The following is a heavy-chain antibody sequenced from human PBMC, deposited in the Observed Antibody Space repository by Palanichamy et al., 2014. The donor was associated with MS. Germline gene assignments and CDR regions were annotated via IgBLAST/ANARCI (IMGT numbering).Heavy chain of an antibody. J-gene: IGHJ4*02. D-gene: IGHD3-22*01. CDR2: ISAYNGNT. Sequence: KVSCKASGYTFTSYGISRVRQAPGQGLEWMGWISAYNGNTNYAQKLQGRVTMTTDTSTSTAYMELRSLRSDDTAVYYCARDRSYYYDSSGSYYFDYWGQGTLVTVSS. V-gene: IGHV1-18*04. CDR3: ARDRSYYYDSSGSYYFDY. CDR1: GYTFTSYG.